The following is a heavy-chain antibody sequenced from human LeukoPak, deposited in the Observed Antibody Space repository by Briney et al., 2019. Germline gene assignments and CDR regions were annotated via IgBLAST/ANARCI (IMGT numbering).Heavy chain of an antibody. V-gene: IGHV4-4*07. CDR3: ARYFCGGDCYSFWFDP. CDR2: IYTSGST. D-gene: IGHD2-21*01. CDR1: GGSISSYY. J-gene: IGHJ5*02. Sequence: PSETLSLTCTVSGGSISSYYWSWIRQPAGKGLEWIGRIYTSGSTNYNPSLKSRVTMSVDTSKNQFSLKLSSVTAADTAVYYCARYFCGGDCYSFWFDPWGQGTLVTVSP.